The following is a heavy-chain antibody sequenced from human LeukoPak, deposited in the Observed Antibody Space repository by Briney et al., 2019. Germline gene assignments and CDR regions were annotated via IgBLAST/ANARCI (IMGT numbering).Heavy chain of an antibody. D-gene: IGHD5-24*01. CDR2: FDPEDAET. J-gene: IGHJ4*02. V-gene: IGHV1-24*01. CDR1: GYTLPELS. Sequence: APVKVFCKGSGYTLPELSLHWGRQAPGKRLEWLGGFDPEDAETIYAQKFKGRVTMTEDTSTDTAYMELSSLRSEDTAVYYCATDVEMATSNLDYWGQGTLVTVSS. CDR3: ATDVEMATSNLDY.